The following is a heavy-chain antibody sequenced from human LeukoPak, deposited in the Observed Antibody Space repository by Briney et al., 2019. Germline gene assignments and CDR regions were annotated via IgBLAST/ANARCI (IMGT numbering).Heavy chain of an antibody. Sequence: GGSLRLSCAASGFTFYNHAMAWVRQAPGKGLEWVSSIINTGTATYYADSVKGRFTISRDNSRNTLVLQMNGLRAEDTALYYCAKDRAYLRRGFDSWGQGTLVTVSS. D-gene: IGHD3-10*02. J-gene: IGHJ4*02. CDR3: AKDRAYLRRGFDS. V-gene: IGHV3-23*01. CDR2: IINTGTAT. CDR1: GFTFYNHA.